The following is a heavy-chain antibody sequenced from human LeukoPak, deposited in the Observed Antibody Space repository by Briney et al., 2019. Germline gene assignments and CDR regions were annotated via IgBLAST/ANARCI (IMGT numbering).Heavy chain of an antibody. CDR1: GYTFTGYY. V-gene: IGHV1-2*02. J-gene: IGHJ1*01. Sequence: ASVKVSCKASGYTFTGYYMHWVRQAPGQGLEWMGWINPNSGGTNYAQKFQGRVTKTRDTSISTAYMELSRLRSDDTAVYYCARIAAAGTLEYFQHWGQGTLVTVSS. D-gene: IGHD6-13*01. CDR2: INPNSGGT. CDR3: ARIAAAGTLEYFQH.